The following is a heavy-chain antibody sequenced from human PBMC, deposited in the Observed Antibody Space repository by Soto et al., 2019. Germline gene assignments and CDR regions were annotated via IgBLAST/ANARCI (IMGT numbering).Heavy chain of an antibody. CDR1: GITLSHRY. D-gene: IGHD4-17*01. J-gene: IGHJ5*01. CDR2: MSGSRSSE. Sequence: PGVSRSLSCVPSGITLSHRYKACFRQAPRKVSDIDAYMSGSRSSEDYGDSVKGRFSIFRENSKNLLFMQMFFLRAEDTAVYYCARENMYDSGGPLDS. CDR3: ARENMYDSGGPLDS. V-gene: IGHV3-11*01.